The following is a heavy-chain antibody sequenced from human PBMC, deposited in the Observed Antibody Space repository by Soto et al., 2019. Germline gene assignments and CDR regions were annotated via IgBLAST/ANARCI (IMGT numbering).Heavy chain of an antibody. V-gene: IGHV1-69*12. D-gene: IGHD2-2*01. J-gene: IGHJ4*02. CDR1: GGTFSSYA. CDR3: ATSIAGYQLLGPFDS. CDR2: IIPIFGTA. Sequence: QVQLVQSGAEVKKPGSSVKVSCKASGGTFSSYAISWVRQAPGQGLEWMGGIIPIFGTANDAQKFQGRVTITADESTGTAYMELGSLRSEDTAVYYWATSIAGYQLLGPFDSWGQGTLVTVSS.